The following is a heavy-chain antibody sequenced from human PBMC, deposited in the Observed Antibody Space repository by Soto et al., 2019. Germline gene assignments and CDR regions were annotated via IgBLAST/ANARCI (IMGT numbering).Heavy chain of an antibody. CDR2: IIPIFGAA. D-gene: IGHD2-8*01. CDR1: GGTFSKYT. V-gene: IGHV1-69*01. Sequence: QVQLVQSGAEVKKPGSSVKVSCKASGGTFSKYTISWVRQAPGQGLEWMAGIIPIFGAAKAAQKFQGRVALTADESTTTAYMELSSLKSDDTAIYYCARDGNGNSLAYRGQGTLVTVSS. CDR3: ARDGNGNSLAY. J-gene: IGHJ4*02.